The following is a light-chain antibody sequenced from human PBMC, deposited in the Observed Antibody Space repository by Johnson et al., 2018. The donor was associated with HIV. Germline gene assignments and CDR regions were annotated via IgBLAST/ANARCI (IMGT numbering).Light chain of an antibody. CDR3: GTWDSSLSAYV. J-gene: IGLJ1*01. V-gene: IGLV1-51*02. CDR2: ENN. CDR1: SSNIGNNY. Sequence: QSVLTQAPSVSAAPGQKVTISCSGSSSNIGNNYVSWYQQLPGTAPKLLIYENNKRPSGIPDRFSGSKSGTSSTLCFTGRHTGDEADYYCGTWDSSLSAYVFGTGTKVTVL.